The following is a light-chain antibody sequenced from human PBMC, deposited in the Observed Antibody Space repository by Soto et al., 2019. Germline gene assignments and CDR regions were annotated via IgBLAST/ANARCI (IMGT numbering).Light chain of an antibody. Sequence: QSALTQPASVSGSPGQSITISCTGTSSDVGGYNYVSWYQQHPGKAPKLMIYEVTTRPSGVPDRFSGSKSGNTASLTISGLQAEDEADFYCCSYAGSYTWVFGGGTKLTVL. CDR1: SSDVGGYNY. V-gene: IGLV2-11*01. CDR3: CSYAGSYTWV. CDR2: EVT. J-gene: IGLJ3*02.